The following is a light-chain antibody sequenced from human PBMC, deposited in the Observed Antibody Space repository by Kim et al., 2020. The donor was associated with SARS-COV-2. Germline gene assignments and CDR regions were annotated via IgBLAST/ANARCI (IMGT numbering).Light chain of an antibody. V-gene: IGKV3-20*01. Sequence: YPGERATLSCRASQSVSRSYLAWYQQKPGQAPRLLIYGASSRATGIPDRFSGSGSGTDFTLTISRLEPEDFAVYYCQQYGSSPQTFGQGTKVDIK. J-gene: IGKJ1*01. CDR1: QSVSRSY. CDR3: QQYGSSPQT. CDR2: GAS.